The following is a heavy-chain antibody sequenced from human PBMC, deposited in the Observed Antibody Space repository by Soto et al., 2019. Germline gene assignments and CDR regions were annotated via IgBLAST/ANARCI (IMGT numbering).Heavy chain of an antibody. Sequence: SEPLSLTCAVYGGSISSGGYYWSWNRQHPGKGLEWIGYIYYSGSTYYNPSLKSRVTISVDTSKNQFSLKLSSVTAADTAVYYCARASPTALGDFDYWGQGTLVTVSS. CDR3: ARASPTALGDFDY. V-gene: IGHV4-31*11. J-gene: IGHJ4*02. CDR1: GGSISSGGYY. D-gene: IGHD3-16*01. CDR2: IYYSGST.